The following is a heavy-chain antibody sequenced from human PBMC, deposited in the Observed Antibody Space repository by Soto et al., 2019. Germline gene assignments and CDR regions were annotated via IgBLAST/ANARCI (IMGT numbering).Heavy chain of an antibody. CDR2: ISAYNGNT. Sequence: ASVKVSCKASGYTFTSYGISWVRQAPGQGLEWMGWISAYNGNTNYAQKLQGRVTMTTDTSTSTAYMELRSLRSEDTAVYYCASAYYDSSGYPLDYWGQGTLVTVSS. CDR3: ASAYYDSSGYPLDY. CDR1: GYTFTSYG. D-gene: IGHD3-22*01. V-gene: IGHV1-18*01. J-gene: IGHJ4*02.